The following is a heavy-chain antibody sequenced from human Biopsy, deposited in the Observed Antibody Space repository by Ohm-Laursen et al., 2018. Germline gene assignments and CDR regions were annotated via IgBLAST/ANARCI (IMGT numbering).Heavy chain of an antibody. J-gene: IGHJ5*02. CDR2: INPATGET. V-gene: IGHV1-2*02. Sequence: GSSVTVSCQPSGYTFNAYYIHWMRQAPGQGLEWMGWINPATGETRYAQRFQGRVTMTRDTSVTTAYMQLSSLTSDDTALYYCAKPSGGVSTIGFDPWGQGTQVIVSS. CDR1: GYTFNAYY. CDR3: AKPSGGVSTIGFDP. D-gene: IGHD3-16*01.